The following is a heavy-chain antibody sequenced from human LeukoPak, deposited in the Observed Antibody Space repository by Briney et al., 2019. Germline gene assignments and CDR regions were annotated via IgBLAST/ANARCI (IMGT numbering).Heavy chain of an antibody. J-gene: IGHJ5*02. CDR3: ARGLERWLVGRGFDP. D-gene: IGHD6-19*01. CDR1: GGTFSSYA. Sequence: ASVKVSCKASGGTFSSYAISWVRQAPGQGLEWMGGIIPIFGTANYAQKFQGRVTITTDESTSTAYMELSSLRSEDTAVYYCARGLERWLVGRGFDPWGQGTLVTVSS. V-gene: IGHV1-69*05. CDR2: IIPIFGTA.